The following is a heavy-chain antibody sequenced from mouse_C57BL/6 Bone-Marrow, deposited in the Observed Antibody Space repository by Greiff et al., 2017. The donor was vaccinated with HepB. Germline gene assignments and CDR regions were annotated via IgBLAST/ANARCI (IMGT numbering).Heavy chain of an antibody. CDR2: SYPGDGDT. D-gene: IGHD1-1*01. V-gene: IGHV1-82*01. J-gene: IGHJ2*01. CDR3: RVKYYGRSSDVDY. Sequence: VQLVESGPELVKPGASEKISCKASGYAFSSSWMNWVKQRPGKGLEWIGRSYPGDGDTNYSGKFKGKATLTADKSSSTAYMQLSSLTSEASAVYSCRVKYYGRSSDVDYGGQGTTLTVSS. CDR1: GYAFSSSW.